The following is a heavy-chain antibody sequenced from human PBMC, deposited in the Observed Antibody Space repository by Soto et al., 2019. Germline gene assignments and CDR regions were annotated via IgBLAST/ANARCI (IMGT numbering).Heavy chain of an antibody. CDR3: DEVTALRHILDY. Sequence: PSETLSLTCSVSGGSITSNTFYWGWIRQTPGRGLEWIGSVLQSGSTYYNPSLKSRLSISVDTSKNQFSLRLNSLTAADTAVYYCDEVTALRHILDYRGHGVLVTVSS. V-gene: IGHV4-39*01. J-gene: IGHJ4*01. CDR1: GGSITSNTFY. D-gene: IGHD2-21*02. CDR2: VLQSGST.